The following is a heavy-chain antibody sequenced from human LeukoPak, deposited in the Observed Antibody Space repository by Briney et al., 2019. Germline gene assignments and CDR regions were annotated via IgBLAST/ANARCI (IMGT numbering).Heavy chain of an antibody. CDR3: GIGRKFDWLLCHH. Sequence: ASVKVSCKISGYTLTDVSMHWVRQAPGKGLEWMGGFDPEGGETIYVQKFQGRVTMTEDPSADTAYVELRSLSSEDTAVYYCGIGRKFDWLLCHHWGQGTLVTVSS. D-gene: IGHD3-9*01. V-gene: IGHV1-24*01. J-gene: IGHJ5*02. CDR1: GYTLTDVS. CDR2: FDPEGGET.